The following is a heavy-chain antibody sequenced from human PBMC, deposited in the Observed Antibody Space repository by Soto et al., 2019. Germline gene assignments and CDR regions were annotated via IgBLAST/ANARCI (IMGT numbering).Heavy chain of an antibody. D-gene: IGHD1-26*01. J-gene: IGHJ3*02. Sequence: ASVKVSCKASGYTFTSYGISWVRQAPGQGLEWMGWISAYNGNTNYAQKLQGGVTMTTDTSTSTAYMELRSLRSDDTAVYYCARWREALLPNAFDIWGQGTMVTVSS. CDR2: ISAYNGNT. CDR1: GYTFTSYG. V-gene: IGHV1-18*01. CDR3: ARWREALLPNAFDI.